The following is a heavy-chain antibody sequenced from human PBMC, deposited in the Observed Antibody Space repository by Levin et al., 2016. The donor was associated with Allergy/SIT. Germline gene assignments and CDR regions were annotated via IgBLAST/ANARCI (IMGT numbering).Heavy chain of an antibody. D-gene: IGHD6-13*01. CDR2: INHSGST. J-gene: IGHJ6*02. V-gene: IGHV4-34*01. Sequence: SETLSLTCAVYGGSFSGYYWSWIRQPPGKGLEWIGEINHSGSTNYNPSLKSRVTISVDTSKNQFSLKLSSVTAADTAVYYCARGQSLSGYSSSRYNYYYYGMDVWGQGTTVTVSS. CDR3: ARGQSLSGYSSSRYNYYYYGMDV. CDR1: GGSFSGYY.